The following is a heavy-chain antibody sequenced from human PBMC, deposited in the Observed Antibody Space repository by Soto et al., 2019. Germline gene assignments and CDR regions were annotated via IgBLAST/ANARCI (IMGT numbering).Heavy chain of an antibody. J-gene: IGHJ6*03. CDR2: ISSDGDTT. CDR3: AADRGITIVRGLIVYYNFMDV. D-gene: IGHD3-10*01. Sequence: EVLLVESGGGLVQPGGSLRLSCGASGFTFSSFAMYWVRQAPGKGLEYVSGISSDGDTTDYASSLKGRFTISRDNSKNTLYLQLGSLRSVDMAVYYCAADRGITIVRGLIVYYNFMDVWGEGTTVSVSS. CDR1: GFTFSSFA. V-gene: IGHV3-64*01.